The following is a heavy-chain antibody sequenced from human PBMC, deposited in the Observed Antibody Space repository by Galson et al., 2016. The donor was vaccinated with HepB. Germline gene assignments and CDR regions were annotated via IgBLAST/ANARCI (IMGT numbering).Heavy chain of an antibody. J-gene: IGHJ3*01. CDR3: ARYRDDAFDV. D-gene: IGHD3-10*01. CDR2: TYFRSQWYF. Sequence: CAISGDSVTTQSAAWNWIRQSPSRGLEWLGRTYFRSQWYFDYAISVRGRLTIKPDTSKDQFSLQLNSMTPEDTAVYYCARYRDDAFDVWGQGTMVTVSS. V-gene: IGHV6-1*01. CDR1: GDSVTTQSAA.